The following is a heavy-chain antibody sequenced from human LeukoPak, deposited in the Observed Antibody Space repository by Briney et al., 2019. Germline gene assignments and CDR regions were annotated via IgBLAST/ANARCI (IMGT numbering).Heavy chain of an antibody. CDR3: ARDSQGGQQRVDYFDY. Sequence: ASVKVSCKASGGTFSSYAISWVRQAPGQGLEWMGIINPSGGSTSYAQKFQGRVTMTRDTSTSTVYMEPSSLRSEDTAVYYCARDSQGGQQRVDYFDYWGQGTLVTVSS. J-gene: IGHJ4*02. D-gene: IGHD6-13*01. CDR2: INPSGGST. CDR1: GGTFSSYA. V-gene: IGHV1-46*01.